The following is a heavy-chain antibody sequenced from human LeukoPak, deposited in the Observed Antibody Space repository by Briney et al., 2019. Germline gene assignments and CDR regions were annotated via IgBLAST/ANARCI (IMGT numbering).Heavy chain of an antibody. CDR2: ISYDGSNK. D-gene: IGHD1-26*01. Sequence: GGSLRLSCAASGFTFSSYGMHWVRQAPGKGLEWVAVISYDGSNKYYADSVKGRFTISRDNSKNTLYLQMNSLRAEDTAVYYCAKDSAREPLPADPWGQGTLVTVSS. J-gene: IGHJ5*02. CDR1: GFTFSSYG. V-gene: IGHV3-30*18. CDR3: AKDSAREPLPADP.